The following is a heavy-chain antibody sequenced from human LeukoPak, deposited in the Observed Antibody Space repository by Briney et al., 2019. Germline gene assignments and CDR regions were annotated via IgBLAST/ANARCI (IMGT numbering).Heavy chain of an antibody. Sequence: SETLSLTCAVSGYSISSGYYWCWIRQPPGKGLEWIGSIYQSRNTYYTPSLKRRVTISVVTSKDQFSLKLSSLTAADTAVYYCARQYSSGWYRLPYYFDYWGQGTLVTVSS. V-gene: IGHV4-38-2*01. CDR1: GYSISSGYY. CDR2: IYQSRNT. J-gene: IGHJ4*02. D-gene: IGHD6-19*01. CDR3: ARQYSSGWYRLPYYFDY.